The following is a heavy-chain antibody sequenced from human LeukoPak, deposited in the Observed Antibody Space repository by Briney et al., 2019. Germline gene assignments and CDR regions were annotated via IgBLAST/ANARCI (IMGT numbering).Heavy chain of an antibody. CDR3: ARGLYNAVDN. V-gene: IGHV4-34*01. Sequence: SETLSLTCAVYGGSFSGYYWGWIRQPPGKGLEWIGEINHSGSTNYNPSLKSRVTISVDTSKNQFSLKLSSVTAADTAVYYCARGLYNAVDNWGQGTLVTVSS. D-gene: IGHD1-14*01. CDR1: GGSFSGYY. J-gene: IGHJ4*02. CDR2: INHSGST.